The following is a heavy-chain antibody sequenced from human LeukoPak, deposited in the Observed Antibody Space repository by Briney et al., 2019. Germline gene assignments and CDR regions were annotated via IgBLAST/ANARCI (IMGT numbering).Heavy chain of an antibody. D-gene: IGHD3-16*02. J-gene: IGHJ4*02. CDR1: GGSFSGYY. Sequence: PSETLSLTCAVYGGSFSGYYWSWIRQPPGKGLEWIGEINHSGSTNYNPSLKSRVTISVDTSKNQFSLKLSSVTAADTAVYYCARYSLYDYVWGSYRQTFAFDYWGQGTLVTVSS. V-gene: IGHV4-34*01. CDR2: INHSGST. CDR3: ARYSLYDYVWGSYRQTFAFDY.